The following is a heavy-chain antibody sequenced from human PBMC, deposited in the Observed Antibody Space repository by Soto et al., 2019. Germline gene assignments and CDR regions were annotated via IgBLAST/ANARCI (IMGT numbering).Heavy chain of an antibody. CDR1: GASISGYH. Sequence: QVQLQESGPGLVKPSETLSLTCTVSGASISGYHWSWIRQPPGKGLECLGYISYSGSTNYNPSLNRRVTLSIYTSKNQFSLKLNSVTAADTAVYYCARGFSIDWYTYYFDYWGQGPLVTVSS. CDR2: ISYSGST. CDR3: ARGFSIDWYTYYFDY. J-gene: IGHJ4*02. D-gene: IGHD3-3*02. V-gene: IGHV4-59*08.